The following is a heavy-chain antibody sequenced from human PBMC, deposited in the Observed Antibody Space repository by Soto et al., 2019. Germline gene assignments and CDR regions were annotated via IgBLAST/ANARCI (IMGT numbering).Heavy chain of an antibody. J-gene: IGHJ6*02. V-gene: IGHV3-48*01. CDR1: GFTFSSYS. CDR2: ISSSSSTI. D-gene: IGHD3-10*01. CDR3: LSLLLWFGESSAYYYYGMDV. Sequence: PGGSLRLSCAASGFTFSSYSMNWVRQAPGKGMEWVSYISSSSSTIYYADSVKGRFTISRDNAKNSLYLQMNSLRAEDTAVYYFLSLLLWFGESSAYYYYGMDVCGQGTTVTVSS.